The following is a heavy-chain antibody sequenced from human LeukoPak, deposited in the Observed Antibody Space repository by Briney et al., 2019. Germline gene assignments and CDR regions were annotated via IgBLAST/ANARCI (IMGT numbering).Heavy chain of an antibody. J-gene: IGHJ5*02. D-gene: IGHD3-22*01. CDR2: IYYSGST. Sequence: SETLSLTCTVSGGSISSYYWSWIRQPPGKGLEWIGYIYYSGSTNYNPSLKSRVTISVDTSKNQFSLKLSSVTAADTAVYYCAREGGFSSGYLHNWLDPWGQGTLVTVSS. V-gene: IGHV4-59*01. CDR3: AREGGFSSGYLHNWLDP. CDR1: GGSISSYY.